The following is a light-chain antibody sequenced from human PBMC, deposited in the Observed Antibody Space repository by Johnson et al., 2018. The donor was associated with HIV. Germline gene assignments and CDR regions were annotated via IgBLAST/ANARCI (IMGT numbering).Light chain of an antibody. Sequence: SVLTQPPSVSAAPGQTVTISCSGSRSNIGNNYVSWYQLLPGTAPKLLIYENNKRPSGIPDRFSGSKSGTSAILDITGLQSGDEADYYCGTWDSSLSAYVFGNGTKVTVL. CDR2: ENN. V-gene: IGLV1-51*02. CDR1: RSNIGNNY. CDR3: GTWDSSLSAYV. J-gene: IGLJ1*01.